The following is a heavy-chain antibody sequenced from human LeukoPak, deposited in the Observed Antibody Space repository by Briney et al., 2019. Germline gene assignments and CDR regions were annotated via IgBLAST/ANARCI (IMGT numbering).Heavy chain of an antibody. D-gene: IGHD6-6*01. Sequence: SETLSLTCAVYGGSFSGYYWSWIRQPQGKGLEWIGEINHSGSTNYNPSLKSRVTISVDTSKNQFSLKLSSVTAADTAVYYCARPYSSSPYDAFDIWGQGTMVTVSS. CDR1: GGSFSGYY. CDR3: ARPYSSSPYDAFDI. J-gene: IGHJ3*02. CDR2: INHSGST. V-gene: IGHV4-34*01.